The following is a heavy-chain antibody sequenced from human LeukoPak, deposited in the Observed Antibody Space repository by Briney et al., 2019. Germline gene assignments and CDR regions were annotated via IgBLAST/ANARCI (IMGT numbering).Heavy chain of an antibody. CDR2: IYYSGST. Sequence: SETLSLTCTVSDSSISSYYWSWIRQPPGKGLEWIGYIYYSGSTNYNPSLKSRLTISVDTSKNQFSLSLSSVTAADTAVYYCASYQQTYYYGSGSDLPFAFDIWGQGTMVTVSS. CDR1: DSSISSYY. D-gene: IGHD3-10*01. CDR3: ASYQQTYYYGSGSDLPFAFDI. V-gene: IGHV4-59*08. J-gene: IGHJ3*02.